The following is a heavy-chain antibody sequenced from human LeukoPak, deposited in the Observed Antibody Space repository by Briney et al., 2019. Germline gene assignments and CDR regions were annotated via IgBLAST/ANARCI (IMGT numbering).Heavy chain of an antibody. V-gene: IGHV3-23*01. D-gene: IGHD1-26*01. CDR1: GFTFSSYG. J-gene: IGHJ4*02. CDR3: ARDYIVGATPYFDY. Sequence: GGTLRLSCAASGFTFSSYGMSWVRQAPGKGLEWVSAISGSGGSTYYADSVKGRFTISRDNSKNTLYLQMNSLRAEDTAVYYCARDYIVGATPYFDYWGQGTLVTVSS. CDR2: ISGSGGST.